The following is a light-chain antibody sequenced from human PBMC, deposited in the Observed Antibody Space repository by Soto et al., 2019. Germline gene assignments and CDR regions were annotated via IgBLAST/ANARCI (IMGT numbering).Light chain of an antibody. Sequence: EIVMTQSPATLSVSPEERATLSCKARQSVSSNLAWYQQKPGQAPRLLIYGASTRATDIPARFSGSGSGTEFTLTISRLQSADFAVYYCQQYNNWPRTFGQGTKVDI. CDR3: QQYNNWPRT. CDR2: GAS. V-gene: IGKV3D-15*01. CDR1: QSVSSN. J-gene: IGKJ1*01.